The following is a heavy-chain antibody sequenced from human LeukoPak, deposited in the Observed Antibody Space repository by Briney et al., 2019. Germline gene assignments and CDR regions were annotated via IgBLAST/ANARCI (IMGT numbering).Heavy chain of an antibody. V-gene: IGHV3-30*02. D-gene: IGHD6-13*01. CDR1: GFTFSSYG. CDR3: AKDPHRIAAAGTPFDY. CDR2: IRYDGSNK. J-gene: IGHJ4*02. Sequence: GGSLRLSCAASGFTFSSYGMHWVRQAPGKGLEWVAFIRYDGSNKYYADSVKGRFTISRDNSKNTLYLQMNSLRAEEKAVYYCAKDPHRIAAAGTPFDYCGQGTLVTVSS.